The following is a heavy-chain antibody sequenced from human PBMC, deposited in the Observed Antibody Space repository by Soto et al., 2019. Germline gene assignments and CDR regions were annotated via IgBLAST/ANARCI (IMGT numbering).Heavy chain of an antibody. Sequence: QVQLQQWGAGLLKPSETLSLTCAVYGGSFSGYYWSWIRQPPGKGLEWIGEINHSGSTNYNPSLXRRVTISVDTXXNXFXXKLSSVTAADTAVYYCARGYCSGGSCYFFSNWFDPWGQGTLVTVSS. J-gene: IGHJ5*02. CDR2: INHSGST. CDR1: GGSFSGYY. D-gene: IGHD2-15*01. CDR3: ARGYCSGGSCYFFSNWFDP. V-gene: IGHV4-34*01.